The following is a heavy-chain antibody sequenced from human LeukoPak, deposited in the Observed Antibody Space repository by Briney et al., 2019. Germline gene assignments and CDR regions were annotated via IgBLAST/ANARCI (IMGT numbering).Heavy chain of an antibody. Sequence: GRSLRLSCAVSGFSISPTNMPWVRQAPGKGLEWVAVISPDGTYKDYVESVKGRFTISRDNSKNTLYPQMNSLRAEDTAVYYCAAGGDYYDSSGYPSYFDYWGQGTLVTVSS. D-gene: IGHD3-22*01. CDR3: AAGGDYYDSSGYPSYFDY. V-gene: IGHV3-30*03. CDR1: GFSISPTN. J-gene: IGHJ4*02. CDR2: ISPDGTYK.